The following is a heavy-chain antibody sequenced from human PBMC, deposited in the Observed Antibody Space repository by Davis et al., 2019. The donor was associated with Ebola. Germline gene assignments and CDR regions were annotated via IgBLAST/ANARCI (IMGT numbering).Heavy chain of an antibody. V-gene: IGHV4-61*08. CDR1: SGSISSSGYS. CDR2: ISYTGRT. Sequence: PSETLSLTCAVSSGSISSSGYSWSWLRQPPGKGLEWIAYISYTGRTRYNSALKSRVTTSLDTSNTQFSLKLSSVTAAYTAIYYCARSKRCSGYSCQLEPFDYWGPGTLVTVSS. CDR3: ARSKRCSGYSCQLEPFDY. J-gene: IGHJ4*02. D-gene: IGHD3-22*01.